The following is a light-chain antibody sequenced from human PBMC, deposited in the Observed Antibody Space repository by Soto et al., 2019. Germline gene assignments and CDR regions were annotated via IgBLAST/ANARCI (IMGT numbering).Light chain of an antibody. CDR3: QTWGTGIWV. J-gene: IGLJ3*02. CDR1: SGHSRFA. V-gene: IGLV4-69*02. Sequence: QPVLTQSPSASASLGASVMLTCTLSSGHSRFAIAWHQQQPDKGPRFLMKLNSDGSLSKGDGIPDRFSGSSSGAERYLTISSLRPEDEADYYCQTWGTGIWVFGGGTKLTVL. CDR2: LNSDGSL.